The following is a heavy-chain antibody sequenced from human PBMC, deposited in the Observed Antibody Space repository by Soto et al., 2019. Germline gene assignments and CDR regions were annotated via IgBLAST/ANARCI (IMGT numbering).Heavy chain of an antibody. CDR1: GGSVSSGGYS. Sequence: QLQLQESGSGLVKPSQTLSLTCAVSGGSVSSGGYSWGWIRQPPGKGPEWIGYIYHSGSTDYNPYPKSRVTIPVDRSKNQFSLKLSSVTAANTAVYYCARVPDRGGQGTLVTVSS. CDR3: ARVPDR. D-gene: IGHD2-2*01. CDR2: IYHSGST. V-gene: IGHV4-30-2*01. J-gene: IGHJ5*02.